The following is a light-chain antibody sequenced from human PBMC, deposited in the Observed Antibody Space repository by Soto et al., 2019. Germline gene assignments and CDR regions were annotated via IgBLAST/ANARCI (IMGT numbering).Light chain of an antibody. CDR3: SSSTAATTLDVV. Sequence: QSVLTQPASVSGSPGQSITISCTGASSDGNYVSWYQQHPGKAHKLIISEVTSRPSGISYRFSGSKSDYTASLTISGLQAEDEADYYCSSSTAATTLDVVFGGGTKLTVL. J-gene: IGLJ2*01. CDR2: EVT. CDR1: SSDGNY. V-gene: IGLV2-14*01.